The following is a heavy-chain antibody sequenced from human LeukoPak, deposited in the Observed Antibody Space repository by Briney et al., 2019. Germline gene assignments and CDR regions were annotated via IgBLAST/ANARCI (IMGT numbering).Heavy chain of an antibody. CDR1: GGSFSGYY. Sequence: SETLSLTCAVYGGSFSGYYWNWIRQPPGKGLEWIGEINHFGSTNYNPSLKSRVTISGDTSKKQFSLDLSSVIAADTAVYYGARGLGVVHRDWFDPWGQGTLVTVSS. D-gene: IGHD3-16*01. J-gene: IGHJ5*02. V-gene: IGHV4-34*01. CDR2: INHFGST. CDR3: ARGLGVVHRDWFDP.